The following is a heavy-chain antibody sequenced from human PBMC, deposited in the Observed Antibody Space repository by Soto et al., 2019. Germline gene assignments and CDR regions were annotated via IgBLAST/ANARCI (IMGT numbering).Heavy chain of an antibody. D-gene: IGHD1-26*01. V-gene: IGHV3-23*01. J-gene: IGHJ4*02. Sequence: EVHLLESGGGLVQPGGSLRLSCAASGFTFSSYDMRWVRQAPGKGLEWVSGISHSGDTTYYAESVKGRFTISRDNSKNTLNLQMNSLRADDTAVYYCAKEDGGMYSTFDYWGQGNLVTVSS. CDR1: GFTFSSYD. CDR2: ISHSGDTT. CDR3: AKEDGGMYSTFDY.